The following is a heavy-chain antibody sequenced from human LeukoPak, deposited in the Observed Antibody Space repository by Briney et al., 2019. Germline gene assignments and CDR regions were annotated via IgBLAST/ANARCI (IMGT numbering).Heavy chain of an antibody. CDR2: IKEDGSEK. J-gene: IGHJ4*02. Sequence: GGSLRLSCAASGFDFSTCWMSWVRQAPGKGLEWVANIKEDGSEKNYVGSVTGRFTISRDNAKNSLYLQMNSLRAEDTAVYYCAKAGDCSSTSCYHFDYWGQGTLVTVSS. D-gene: IGHD2-2*01. V-gene: IGHV3-7*01. CDR1: GFDFSTCW. CDR3: AKAGDCSSTSCYHFDY.